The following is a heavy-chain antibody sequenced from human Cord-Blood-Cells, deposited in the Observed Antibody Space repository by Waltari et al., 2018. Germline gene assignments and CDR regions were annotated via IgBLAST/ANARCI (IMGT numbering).Heavy chain of an antibody. Sequence: QVQLVQSGAEVKKPGASVKVSCKVSGYTLTELSMHWVRQAPGKGLEWMGGFEPQEGETIYAQKFQGRVTMTEDTSTDTAYMELSSLRSEDTAVYYCATAGNWNDADDAFDIWGQGTMVTVSS. D-gene: IGHD1-20*01. CDR1: GYTLTELS. CDR3: ATAGNWNDADDAFDI. J-gene: IGHJ3*02. CDR2: FEPQEGET. V-gene: IGHV1-24*01.